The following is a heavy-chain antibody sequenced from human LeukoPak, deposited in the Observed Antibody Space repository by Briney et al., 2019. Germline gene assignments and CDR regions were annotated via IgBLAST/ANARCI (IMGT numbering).Heavy chain of an antibody. CDR3: ARAGNQQQLVGFFDY. CDR1: GFTFSSYG. D-gene: IGHD6-13*01. V-gene: IGHV3-30*02. J-gene: IGHJ4*02. Sequence: GGSLRLSCAASGFTFSSYGMHWVRQAPGKGLEWVAFIRHDGSNKYYADPVKGRFTISRDNAKNSLYLQMNSLRAEDTAVYYCARAGNQQQLVGFFDYWGQGTLVTVSS. CDR2: IRHDGSNK.